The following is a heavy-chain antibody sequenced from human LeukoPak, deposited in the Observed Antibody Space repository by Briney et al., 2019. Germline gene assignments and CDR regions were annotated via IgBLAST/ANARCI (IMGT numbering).Heavy chain of an antibody. CDR1: GGSFSGYY. D-gene: IGHD2-2*02. Sequence: PSETLSLTCAVYGGSFSGYYWSWIRQPPGKGLEWIGEINHSGSTNYNPSLKSRVTISVDTSKNQFSLKLSSVTAADTAVYYCARESGRRAAIGGGFDYWGQGTLVTVSS. V-gene: IGHV4-34*01. CDR2: INHSGST. J-gene: IGHJ4*02. CDR3: ARESGRRAAIGGGFDY.